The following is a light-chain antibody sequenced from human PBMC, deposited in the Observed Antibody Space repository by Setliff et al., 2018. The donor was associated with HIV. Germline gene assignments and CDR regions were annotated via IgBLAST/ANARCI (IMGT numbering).Light chain of an antibody. V-gene: IGLV6-57*01. CDR3: QSYDTRTLVVV. CDR1: SGGIASSY. Sequence: NFMLTQPHSVSESPGKTVTISCTRSSGGIASSYAQWFQQRPGSSPSTVIYEDSQRPSGVPDRFSGSIDSSSNSASLTISGLKTEDEAGYYCQSYDTRTLVVVFGGGTQLTVL. J-gene: IGLJ2*01. CDR2: EDS.